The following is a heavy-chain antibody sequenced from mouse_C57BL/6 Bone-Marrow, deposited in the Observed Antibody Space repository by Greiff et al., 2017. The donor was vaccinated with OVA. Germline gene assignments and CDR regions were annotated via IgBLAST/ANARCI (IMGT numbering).Heavy chain of an antibody. CDR3: TRLLYAMYY. V-gene: IGHV5-9-1*02. J-gene: IGHJ4*01. CDR2: ISSGGDYI. D-gene: IGHD2-1*01. CDR1: GFTFSSYA. Sequence: EVKLVESGAGLVKPGGSLKLSCAASGFTFSSYAMTWVRQTPEKRLEWVAYISSGGDYIYYADTVKGRFTIARDNSRNTLYLHMSSLKSEDTAMYYCTRLLYAMYYWGQGTSVTVSS.